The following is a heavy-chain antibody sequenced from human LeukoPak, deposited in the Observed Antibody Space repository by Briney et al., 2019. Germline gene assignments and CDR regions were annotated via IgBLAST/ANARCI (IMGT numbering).Heavy chain of an antibody. J-gene: IGHJ4*02. V-gene: IGHV3-7*01. CDR2: INPDGNKK. D-gene: IGHD5-18*01. CDR1: GLTFSSSW. CDR3: ARDLAYSRLDY. Sequence: PGGSLRLSRAVSGLTFSSSWVDWVREASGKGLGWVASINPDGNKKYSADSVKGRFTISRDNAENSLYLQMNSVRVEDTAFYYGARDLAYSRLDYWGQGMLVTVSS.